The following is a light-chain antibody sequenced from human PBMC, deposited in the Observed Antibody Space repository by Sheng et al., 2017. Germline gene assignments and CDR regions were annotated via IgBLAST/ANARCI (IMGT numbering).Light chain of an antibody. V-gene: IGLV3-1*01. CDR1: KLGYRY. J-gene: IGLJ2*01. CDR2: QDS. CDR3: RAWDRNTVA. Sequence: SYELTQPPSVSVSPGQTASITCSGDKLGYRYVCWYQQKSGQSPMLVISQDSQRPSGIPERFSGSHSGNTATLTISGTQALDEADYYCRAWDRNTVAFGGGTKLTVL.